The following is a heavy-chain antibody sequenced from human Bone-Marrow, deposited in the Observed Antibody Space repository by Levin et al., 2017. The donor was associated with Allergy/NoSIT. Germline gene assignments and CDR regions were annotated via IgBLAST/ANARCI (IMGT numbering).Heavy chain of an antibody. V-gene: IGHV3-43D*04. D-gene: IGHD4/OR15-4a*01. J-gene: IGHJ5*02. CDR1: GFTFDDYA. CDR2: VSWDGGSR. CDR3: ARDGSTNYYNWFDP. Sequence: PGGSLRLSCAASGFTFDDYAMHWLRQPPGKSLEWVSAVSWDGGSRYYADSVKGRFTISRDNNKNSLYLQMNSLRAEDTAFYYCARDGSTNYYNWFDPWGQGTLVTVSS.